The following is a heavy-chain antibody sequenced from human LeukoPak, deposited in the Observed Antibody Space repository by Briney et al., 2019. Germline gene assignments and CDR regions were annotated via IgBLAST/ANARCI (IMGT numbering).Heavy chain of an antibody. CDR2: ISSSGSTI. D-gene: IGHD3-16*01. V-gene: IGHV3-48*03. CDR1: GFTFSSYE. Sequence: GGSLRLSCAASGFTFSSYEMNWVRQAPGKGLEWVSYISSSGSTIYYADSVKGRFTISRDNAKNSLYLQMNSLRAEDTAVYYCARGGLRLGELGNLVSADGEYYFDYWGQGTLVTVSS. J-gene: IGHJ4*02. CDR3: ARGGLRLGELGNLVSADGEYYFDY.